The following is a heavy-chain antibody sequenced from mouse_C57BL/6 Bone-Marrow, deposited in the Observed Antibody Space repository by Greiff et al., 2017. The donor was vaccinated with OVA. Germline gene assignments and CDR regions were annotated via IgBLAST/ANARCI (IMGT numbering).Heavy chain of an antibody. Sequence: VQLQQSVAELVKPGASVKLSCKASGYTFTSYWMQWVKQRPGQGLEWIGEIDPSDSYTNYNQKFKGKATLTVDTSSSTAYMQLSSLTSEDSAVYYCARPLRSAIYGSSFNYWGQGTTLTVSS. CDR2: IDPSDSYT. CDR3: ARPLRSAIYGSSFNY. D-gene: IGHD1-1*01. V-gene: IGHV1-50*01. J-gene: IGHJ2*01. CDR1: GYTFTSYW.